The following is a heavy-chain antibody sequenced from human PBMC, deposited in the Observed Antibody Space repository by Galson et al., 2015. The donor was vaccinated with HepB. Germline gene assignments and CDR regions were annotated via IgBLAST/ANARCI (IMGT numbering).Heavy chain of an antibody. CDR3: AKDRPYSSSRHGGGYFDY. CDR2: ISYDGSNK. CDR1: GFTFSSYG. J-gene: IGHJ4*02. Sequence: SLRLSCAASGFTFSSYGMHWVRQAPGKGLEWVAVISYDGSNKYYADSVKGRFTISRDNSKNTLYLQMNSLRAEDTAVYYCAKDRPYSSSRHGGGYFDYWGQGTLVTVSS. V-gene: IGHV3-30*18. D-gene: IGHD6-13*01.